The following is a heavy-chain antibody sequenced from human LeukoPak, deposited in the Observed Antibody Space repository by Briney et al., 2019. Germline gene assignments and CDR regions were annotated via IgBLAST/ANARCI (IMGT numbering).Heavy chain of an antibody. Sequence: ASVKVSCKASGYTFTGYYIHWVRQAPGQGLEWMGWIDPNNGDTNYAQKFQGRVTMTRDTSISSAYMELSGLTSDDTAVYYCARGGGGSYFSYWYFDLWGRGTLVTVSS. CDR3: ARGGGGSYFSYWYFDL. CDR1: GYTFTGYY. J-gene: IGHJ2*01. CDR2: IDPNNGDT. D-gene: IGHD1-26*01. V-gene: IGHV1-2*02.